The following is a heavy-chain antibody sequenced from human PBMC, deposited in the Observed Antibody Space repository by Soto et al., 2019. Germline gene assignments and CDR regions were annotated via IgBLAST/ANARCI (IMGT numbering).Heavy chain of an antibody. J-gene: IGHJ4*02. CDR3: ARESEDLTSNFDY. CDR1: GFTFTRYS. V-gene: IGHV3-21*06. CDR2: ISSTTNYI. Sequence: GGSLRLSCAAPGFTFTRYSMNWVRQAPGKGLEWVSSISSTTNYIYYGDSMKGRFTISRDNAKNSLYLEMNSLRAEDTAVYYCARESEDLTSNFDYWGQGTMVTVSS.